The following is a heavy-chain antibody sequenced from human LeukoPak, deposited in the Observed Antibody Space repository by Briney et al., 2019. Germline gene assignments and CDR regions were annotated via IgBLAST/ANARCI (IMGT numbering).Heavy chain of an antibody. Sequence: GGSLRLSCAASGFSFSNYGMNWVRQAPGKGLEWVSGITGNGATTYYADSVKGRFTISRDNSRNTVYLQMNSLRAEDTAVYYCARVGLGAFDIWGQGTMVTVSS. D-gene: IGHD2-21*01. CDR1: GFSFSNYG. CDR2: ITGNGATT. CDR3: ARVGLGAFDI. J-gene: IGHJ3*02. V-gene: IGHV3-23*01.